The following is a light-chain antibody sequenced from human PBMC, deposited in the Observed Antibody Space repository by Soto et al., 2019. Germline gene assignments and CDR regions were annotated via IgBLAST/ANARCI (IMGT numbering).Light chain of an antibody. V-gene: IGKV3-11*01. CDR1: QSLGRY. CDR3: QQRSYPIT. J-gene: IGKJ5*01. Sequence: EIGMTQSPATLSLSPGARATLSGRASQSLGRYLAWYQQKPGQAPRLLTYDASHRATGIPVRFSGSGSESDFTLTISSLEPEDFAVYYCQQRSYPITFGQGTRLEIK. CDR2: DAS.